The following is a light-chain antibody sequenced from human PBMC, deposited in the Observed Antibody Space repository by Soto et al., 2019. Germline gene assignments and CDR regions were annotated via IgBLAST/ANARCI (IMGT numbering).Light chain of an antibody. J-gene: IGKJ1*01. CDR1: QSVSSSY. CDR2: GAS. Sequence: EIVLTQSPGTLSLSPGERATLSCRASQSVSSSYLAWYHQKPGQAPRLLIYGASSRATGIPDRFSGSGSGTDFTLTISRLEAEDFAVYYCQQYGSFRAFGQGTTVEIK. V-gene: IGKV3-20*01. CDR3: QQYGSFRA.